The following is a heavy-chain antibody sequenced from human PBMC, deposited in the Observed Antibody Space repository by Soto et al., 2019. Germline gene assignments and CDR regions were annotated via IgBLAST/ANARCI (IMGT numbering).Heavy chain of an antibody. CDR3: VKDGGSNHFNYNGKDV. CDR2: ISGSGDST. V-gene: IGHV3-23*01. Sequence: RLSCVAGEFTFSSYALTWFRKAPEKGLEWVSSISGSGDSTYHADSVKGRFTISRDNSKNTLSLQMNSLRAHDTTVYYSVKDGGSNHFNYNGKDVRHKRPTVTVCS. J-gene: IGHJ6*04. CDR1: EFTFSSYA. D-gene: IGHD3-10*01.